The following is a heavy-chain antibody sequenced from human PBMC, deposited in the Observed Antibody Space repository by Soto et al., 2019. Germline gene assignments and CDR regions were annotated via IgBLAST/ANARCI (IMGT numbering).Heavy chain of an antibody. CDR1: GFTFSRYD. Sequence: EVQLVESGGGLVQPGGSLRLSCEASGFTFSRYDMHRVRQGTGKILEWVSAIGTAGDTSYIGSVKGRFTISRENAKTSLYLQMNSLTAGDTAVYYCARELGAAGMWYFDLWGRGTLVTVSS. V-gene: IGHV3-13*01. CDR2: IGTAGDT. CDR3: ARELGAAGMWYFDL. D-gene: IGHD3-10*01. J-gene: IGHJ2*01.